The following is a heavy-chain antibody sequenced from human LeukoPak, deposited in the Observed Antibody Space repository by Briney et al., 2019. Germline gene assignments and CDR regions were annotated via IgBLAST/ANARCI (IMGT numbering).Heavy chain of an antibody. CDR1: GFTFSSYG. CDR3: ANDPGREFGYSSGWYSYFDY. Sequence: GGSLRLSCVASGFTFSSYGMHWVRQAPGKGLEWVAVISYDGSNKYYADSVKGRFTISRDNSKNTLYLQMNSLRAEDTAVYYCANDPGREFGYSSGWYSYFDYWGQGTLVTVSS. D-gene: IGHD6-19*01. V-gene: IGHV3-30*18. CDR2: ISYDGSNK. J-gene: IGHJ4*02.